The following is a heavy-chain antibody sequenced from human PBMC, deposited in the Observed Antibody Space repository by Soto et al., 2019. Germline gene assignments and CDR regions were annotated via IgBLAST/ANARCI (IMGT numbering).Heavy chain of an antibody. Sequence: SETLSLTCAVYGGSFSGYYWSWIRQPPGKGLKGIGEINHSGSTNYNPSLKSRVTISVDTSKNQFSLRLSSVTAADPAVYYCARGGPPRTRKWLRSTRYFDYWGQGTLVTVSS. J-gene: IGHJ4*02. CDR3: ARGGPPRTRKWLRSTRYFDY. D-gene: IGHD5-12*01. CDR2: INHSGST. V-gene: IGHV4-34*01. CDR1: GGSFSGYY.